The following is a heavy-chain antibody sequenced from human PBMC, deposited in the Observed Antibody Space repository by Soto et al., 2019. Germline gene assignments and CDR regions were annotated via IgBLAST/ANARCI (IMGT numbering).Heavy chain of an antibody. CDR2: IVNSGGGT. CDR3: AKDRGSAIYYYYYGMDV. Sequence: LRLSCAASGFTFSSYTMSWVRQAPGKGLEWVSAIVNSGGGTFYADSVKGRFTISRDNSKNTLYLQMNSLRAEDTAVYYCAKDRGSAIYYYYYGMDVWGQGTTVTVSS. J-gene: IGHJ6*02. V-gene: IGHV3-23*01. D-gene: IGHD3-16*01. CDR1: GFTFSSYT.